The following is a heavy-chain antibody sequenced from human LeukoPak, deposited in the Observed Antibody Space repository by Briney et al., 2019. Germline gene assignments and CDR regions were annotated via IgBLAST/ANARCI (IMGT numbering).Heavy chain of an antibody. CDR3: AKWVDDGYYPYYYYYMDV. CDR1: GYTFTNYG. D-gene: IGHD3-3*01. Sequence: GASVKVSCKASGYTFTNYGISWVRQAPGQGLEWMGWISAYNGNTNYAQKFQGRVTMTTDTSTSTAYMDLRSLRSDDTAVYYCAKWVDDGYYPYYYYYMDVWGKGTTVTVSS. CDR2: ISAYNGNT. V-gene: IGHV1-18*01. J-gene: IGHJ6*03.